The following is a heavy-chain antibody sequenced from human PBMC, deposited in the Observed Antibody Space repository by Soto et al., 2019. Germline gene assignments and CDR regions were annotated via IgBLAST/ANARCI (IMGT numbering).Heavy chain of an antibody. Sequence: QVQLVQSGAEVTRPGASVKVSCKASGYSFISHYIHWVRQAPGQGLEWMGFINPSGGSATHAQQFQGRVTMTRDTSTTAVYMELSSLRSEDAAVYYCARDYLSSKLSLSYFDFWGQGTLVTVSS. J-gene: IGHJ4*02. CDR2: INPSGGSA. D-gene: IGHD2-2*01. CDR1: GYSFISHY. CDR3: ARDYLSSKLSLSYFDF. V-gene: IGHV1-46*01.